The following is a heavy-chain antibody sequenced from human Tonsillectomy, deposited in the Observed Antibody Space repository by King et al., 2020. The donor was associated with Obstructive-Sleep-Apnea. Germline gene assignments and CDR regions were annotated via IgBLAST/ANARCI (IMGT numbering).Heavy chain of an antibody. J-gene: IGHJ5*02. V-gene: IGHV4-31*03. Sequence: QLQESGPGLVKPSQTLSLTCTVSGCSISSGGYYWRWIRRHPGKGLEWFGYSYYSGSTDYNPSLKSRVTISVDTSKNQVSLKLSSVTAADTAVYYCARERGVRGVITWGQGTLVTVSS. CDR1: GCSISSGGYY. CDR3: ARERGVRGVIT. D-gene: IGHD3-10*01. CDR2: SYYSGST.